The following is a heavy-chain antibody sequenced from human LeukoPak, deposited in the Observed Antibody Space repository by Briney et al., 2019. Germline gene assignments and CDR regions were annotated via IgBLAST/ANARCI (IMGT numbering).Heavy chain of an antibody. CDR2: ISGSGGST. D-gene: IGHD6-19*01. CDR1: KFTFSTFS. J-gene: IGHJ4*02. CDR3: AEGRGAVAGTGYFDY. V-gene: IGHV3-23*01. Sequence: PGGSLRLSCAASKFTFSTFSMSWVRQAPGKGLEWVSAISGSGGSTYYADSVKGRFTISRDNSKNTLYLQMNSLRAEDTAVYYCAEGRGAVAGTGYFDYWGQGTLVTVSS.